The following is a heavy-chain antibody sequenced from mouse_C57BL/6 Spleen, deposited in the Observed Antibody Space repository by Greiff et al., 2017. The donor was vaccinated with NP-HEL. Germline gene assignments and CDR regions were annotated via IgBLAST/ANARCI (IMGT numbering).Heavy chain of an antibody. D-gene: IGHD1-1*01. CDR1: GYTFTDYY. Sequence: EVQLQQSGPVLVKPGASVKMSCKASGYTFTDYYMNWVQQSHGKSLEWIGVINPYNGGTSYNQKFKGKAKLTVDKSSSTAYMELNSLTSADSAVYYCAREGTTVDYAMDYWGQGTSVTVAS. CDR2: INPYNGGT. J-gene: IGHJ4*01. V-gene: IGHV1-19*01. CDR3: AREGTTVDYAMDY.